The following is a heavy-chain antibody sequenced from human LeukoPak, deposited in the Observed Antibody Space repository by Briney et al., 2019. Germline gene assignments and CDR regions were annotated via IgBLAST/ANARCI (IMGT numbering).Heavy chain of an antibody. J-gene: IGHJ4*02. D-gene: IGHD3-10*01. CDR2: ISAYNGNT. CDR3: ARTEIYYYGSGSSDY. V-gene: IGHV1-18*01. CDR1: GYTFTSYG. Sequence: GASVKVSCKASGYTFTSYGISWVRQAPGQGLEWMGWISAYNGNTNYAQKLQGRVTMTTGTSTSTAYMELRSLRSDDTAVYYCARTEIYYYGSGSSDYWGQGTLVTVSS.